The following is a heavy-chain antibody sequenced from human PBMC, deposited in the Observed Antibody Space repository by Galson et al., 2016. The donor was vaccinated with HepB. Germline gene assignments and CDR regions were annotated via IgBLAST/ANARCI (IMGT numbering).Heavy chain of an antibody. CDR2: IYYSGST. J-gene: IGHJ4*02. CDR3: ARLYYCWGNIYYFDY. CDR1: GGSISSSSYY. Sequence: SETLSLTCTVSGGSISSSSYYWGWIRQPPGKGLEWIGSIYYSGSTYYNPSLKSRVTISIDTSNNQFSLKLSFVTSADTAGYYCARLYYCWGNIYYFDYWGQGTLVTVSS. V-gene: IGHV4-39*01. D-gene: IGHD3-10*01.